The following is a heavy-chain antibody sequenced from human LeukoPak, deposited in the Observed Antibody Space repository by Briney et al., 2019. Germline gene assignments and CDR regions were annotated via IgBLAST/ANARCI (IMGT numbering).Heavy chain of an antibody. J-gene: IGHJ4*02. Sequence: GSLRLSCAASGFTFSSYAMSWVRQAPGKGLEWVSAISGSGGSTYYADSVKGRFTISRDNSKNTLYLQMNSLRAEDTAVYYCAKPGDYGDYLASWGQGTLVTVSS. D-gene: IGHD4-17*01. CDR2: ISGSGGST. CDR1: GFTFSSYA. CDR3: AKPGDYGDYLAS. V-gene: IGHV3-23*01.